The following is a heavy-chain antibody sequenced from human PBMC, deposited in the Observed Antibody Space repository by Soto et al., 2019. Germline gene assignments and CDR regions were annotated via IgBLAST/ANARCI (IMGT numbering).Heavy chain of an antibody. J-gene: IGHJ6*02. CDR1: GFTFSSYG. V-gene: IGHV3-30*18. D-gene: IGHD3-10*01. Sequence: LRLSCAASGFTFSSYGMHWVRQAPGKGLEWAAVISYDGSNKYYADSVKGRFTISRDNSKNTLYLQMNSLRAEDTAVYYCAKDVLGDYYYGMDVWGQGTTVTVSS. CDR3: AKDVLGDYYYGMDV. CDR2: ISYDGSNK.